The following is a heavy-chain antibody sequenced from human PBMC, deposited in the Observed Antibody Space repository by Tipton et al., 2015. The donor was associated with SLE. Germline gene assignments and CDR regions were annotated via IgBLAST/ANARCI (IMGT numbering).Heavy chain of an antibody. CDR3: ARDQRPRWERQQLVPNWFDP. J-gene: IGHJ5*02. CDR1: GGSFSGYY. D-gene: IGHD6-13*01. Sequence: TLSLTCAVYGGSFSGYYWSWIRQPPGKGLEWIGEINHSGSTNYNLSLKSRVTISVDTSKNQFSLKLSSVTAADTAVYYCARDQRPRWERQQLVPNWFDPWGQGTLVTVAS. V-gene: IGHV4-34*01. CDR2: INHSGST.